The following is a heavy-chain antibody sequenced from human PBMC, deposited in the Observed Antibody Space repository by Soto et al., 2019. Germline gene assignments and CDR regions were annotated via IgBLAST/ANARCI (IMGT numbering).Heavy chain of an antibody. CDR3: AKDQGHPYHDFWRVELDYYYYMDV. V-gene: IGHV3-23*01. D-gene: IGHD3-3*01. CDR2: ISGSGGST. CDR1: GFTFSSYA. J-gene: IGHJ6*03. Sequence: GGSLRLSCAASGFTFSSYAMSWVRQAPGKGLEWVSAISGSGGSTYYADSVKGRFTISRDNSKNTLYLQMNSLRAEDTAVYYCAKDQGHPYHDFWRVELDYYYYMDVWGKGTTVTVSS.